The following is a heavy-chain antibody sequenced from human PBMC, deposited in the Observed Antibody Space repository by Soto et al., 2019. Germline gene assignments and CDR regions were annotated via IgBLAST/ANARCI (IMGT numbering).Heavy chain of an antibody. CDR1: GFAFIRHA. D-gene: IGHD2-15*01. CDR2: ISDSGDNT. Sequence: GGSLRLSCAASGFAFIRHAINFVRHSPVKWLEWVSGISDSGDNTYYADSVRGRLTISRDNSRDTLYLQMNSLTSEDTAVYYCARKDASASLFSYYNYAMDVWGQGTTVTVSS. CDR3: ARKDASASLFSYYNYAMDV. J-gene: IGHJ6*02. V-gene: IGHV3-23*01.